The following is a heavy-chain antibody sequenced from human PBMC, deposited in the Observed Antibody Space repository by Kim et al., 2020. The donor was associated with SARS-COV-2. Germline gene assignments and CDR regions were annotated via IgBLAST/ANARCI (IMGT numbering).Heavy chain of an antibody. CDR3: ANLYGDSA. D-gene: IGHD4-17*01. J-gene: IGHJ5*02. V-gene: IGHV3-23*01. CDR2: SGGNT. Sequence: SGGNTSYADPVKGRLTISRDNSKNPLYLQMNSLRAEHTAVYYCANLYGDSAWGQGTLVTVSS.